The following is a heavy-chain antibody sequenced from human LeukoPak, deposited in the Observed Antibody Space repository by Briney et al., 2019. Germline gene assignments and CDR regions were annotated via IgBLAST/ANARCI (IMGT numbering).Heavy chain of an antibody. J-gene: IGHJ5*02. Sequence: ASVKVSCKASGYTFTGYYMHWVRQAPGQGLEWMGWINPNSGGTNYAQKFQGRVTMTRDTSISTAYMELGRLRSDDTAVYYCARGLGRPGNWFDPWGQGTLVTVSS. CDR2: INPNSGGT. CDR3: ARGLGRPGNWFDP. D-gene: IGHD1-1*01. CDR1: GYTFTGYY. V-gene: IGHV1-2*02.